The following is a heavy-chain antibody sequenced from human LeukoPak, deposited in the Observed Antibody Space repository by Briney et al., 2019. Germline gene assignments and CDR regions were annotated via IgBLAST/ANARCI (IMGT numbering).Heavy chain of an antibody. CDR1: GFTFSIYG. D-gene: IGHD3-3*01. CDR3: AKAVSRFLEWSYFDC. CDR2: ISASAGST. V-gene: IGHV3-23*01. Sequence: GGSLRLSCAASGFTFSIYGMSWVRQAPGKGLEWVSTISASAGSTYYADSVKGRFTISRDNSRNTLFLQMNSLRAEDTAVYYCAKAVSRFLEWSYFDCWGQGTLVTVSS. J-gene: IGHJ4*02.